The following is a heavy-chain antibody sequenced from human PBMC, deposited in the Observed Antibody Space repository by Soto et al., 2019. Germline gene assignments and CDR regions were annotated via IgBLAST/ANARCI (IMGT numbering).Heavy chain of an antibody. CDR2: ISWNSGSI. J-gene: IGHJ3*02. V-gene: IGHV3-9*01. Sequence: QPGGSLRLSCAASGFTFADYAMHWVRQAPWKGLEWVSGISWNSGSIGYADSVKGRFTISRDNAKNSLYLQMNSLRAEDTALYYCAKDTAPLVRGAFDIWGQGTMVTVSS. CDR1: GFTFADYA. CDR3: AKDTAPLVRGAFDI. D-gene: IGHD3-10*01.